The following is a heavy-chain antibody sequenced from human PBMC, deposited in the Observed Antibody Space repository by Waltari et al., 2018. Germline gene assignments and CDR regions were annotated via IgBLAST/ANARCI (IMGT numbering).Heavy chain of an antibody. J-gene: IGHJ6*02. V-gene: IGHV3-48*04. CDR1: GFPFSTYS. D-gene: IGHD6-13*01. Sequence: EVQLVESGGNLVQPGGSLRLSCIASGFPFSTYSMNWVRQAPGKGLEWSSYITGSSRTIYYTDSVKCRFTVSRDNAKNSLFLQMSSLRVEDTAVYYCARPVAAAGNYGMDVWGQGTTVTVSS. CDR2: ITGSSRTI. CDR3: ARPVAAAGNYGMDV.